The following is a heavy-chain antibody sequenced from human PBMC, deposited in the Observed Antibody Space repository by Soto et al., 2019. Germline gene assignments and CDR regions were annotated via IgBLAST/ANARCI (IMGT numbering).Heavy chain of an antibody. CDR2: IKQDGSVK. CDR1: GFTFSSYW. J-gene: IGHJ4*02. D-gene: IGHD4-17*01. CDR3: AKLRGDYTVCDY. V-gene: IGHV3-7*03. Sequence: GGSLRLSCAASGFTFSSYWMSWVRQAPGKGLEWVANIKQDGSVKHYVDSVKGRFTISRDNAEKSLHLPMNSLRAEDTALYYCAKLRGDYTVCDYWGQGARGTVAS.